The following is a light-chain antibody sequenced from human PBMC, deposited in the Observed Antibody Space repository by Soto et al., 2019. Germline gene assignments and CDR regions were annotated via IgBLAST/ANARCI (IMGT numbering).Light chain of an antibody. CDR1: QGISSY. Sequence: QLTQSPSSLSASVGERVTITCRASQGISSYLAWYQQKPGKAPKLLIYAASTLQRGVRPRFSSSGSVTDFNPAIYCLHREDSATYDSQERNSQGPMIVVQGGRL. CDR3: QERNSQGPMI. J-gene: IGKJ5*01. V-gene: IGKV1-9*01. CDR2: AAS.